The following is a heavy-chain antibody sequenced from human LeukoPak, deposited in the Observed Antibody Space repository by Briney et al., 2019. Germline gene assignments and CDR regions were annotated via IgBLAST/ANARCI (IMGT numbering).Heavy chain of an antibody. CDR1: GGSISNDGKY. D-gene: IGHD3-10*01. CDR2: IDWDDDK. V-gene: IGHV2-70*11. J-gene: IGHJ4*02. CDR3: ARTYTYDSGSAFDY. Sequence: TLSLTCTVSGGSISNDGKYWSWIRQHPGKALERLARIDWDDDKYYSTSLKTRLTISKDTSRNQVVLTMANMDPVDSATFYCARTYTYDSGSAFDYWGPGTLVTVSS.